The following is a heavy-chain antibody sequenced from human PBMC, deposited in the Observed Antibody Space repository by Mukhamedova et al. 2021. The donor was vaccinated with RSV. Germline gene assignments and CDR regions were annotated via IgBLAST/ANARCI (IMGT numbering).Heavy chain of an antibody. D-gene: IGHD3-22*01. J-gene: IGHJ2*01. V-gene: IGHV3-23*01. CDR2: ISGSGGST. Sequence: GKGLEWVSAISGSGGSTYYADSVKGRFTISRDNSENTLYLQMNSLRAEDTAVYYCAKATVVVIDLWGRGTLVTVSS. CDR3: AKATVVVIDL.